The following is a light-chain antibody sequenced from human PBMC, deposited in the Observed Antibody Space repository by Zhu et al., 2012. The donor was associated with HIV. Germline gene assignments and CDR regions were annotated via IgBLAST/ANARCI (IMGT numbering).Light chain of an antibody. CDR2: IAS. Sequence: DIQLTQSPSFLSASVGDRVTITCRASQGIANYLAWYQQKPGKAPKLLIYIASTLQTGVPSRFSGSRSGTEFTLTINSLQPEDFATYYCQKLNSYPLTFGQGTRLEIK. V-gene: IGKV1-9*01. CDR3: QKLNSYPLT. CDR1: QGIANY. J-gene: IGKJ5*01.